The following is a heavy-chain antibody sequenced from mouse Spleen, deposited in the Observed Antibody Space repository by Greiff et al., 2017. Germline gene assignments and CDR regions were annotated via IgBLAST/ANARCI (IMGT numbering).Heavy chain of an antibody. Sequence: VQLKESGPELVKPGDSVKISCKASGYSFTGYFMNWVMQSHGKSLEWIGRINPYNGDTFYNQKFKGKATLTVDKSSSTAHMELRSLTSEDSAVYYCAREDYYGNYVGAYWGQGTLVTVSA. CDR2: INPYNGDT. V-gene: IGHV1-20*01. J-gene: IGHJ3*01. D-gene: IGHD2-1*01. CDR3: AREDYYGNYVGAY. CDR1: GYSFTGYF.